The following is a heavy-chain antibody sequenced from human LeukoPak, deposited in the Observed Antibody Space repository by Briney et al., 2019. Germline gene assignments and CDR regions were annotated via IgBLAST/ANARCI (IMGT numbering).Heavy chain of an antibody. V-gene: IGHV1-24*01. J-gene: IGHJ5*02. Sequence: ASVKVSCKVSGYTLTELSMHWVRQAPGKGLEWMGGFDPEDGETIYAQKFQGRVTMTEDTSTDTAYMELSSLRSEDTAVYYCATDRGYFSSTSCYRGWFDPWGQGTLVTVSS. CDR2: FDPEDGET. CDR3: ATDRGYFSSTSCYRGWFDP. D-gene: IGHD2-2*01. CDR1: GYTLTELS.